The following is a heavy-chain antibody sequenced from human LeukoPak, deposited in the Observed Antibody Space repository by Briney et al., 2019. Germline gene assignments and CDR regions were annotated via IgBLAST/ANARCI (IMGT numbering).Heavy chain of an antibody. CDR3: ARRIGGTKDY. Sequence: GGSLRLSCAASGFTFSNDVMSWVRQAPGKGPEWVSSIDGGGGGTDYADSVRGRFTISRDNFKNTSYLQMNSLRAHDTAVYYCARRIGGTKDYWGQGAQVTVSS. CDR1: GFTFSNDV. J-gene: IGHJ4*02. CDR2: IDGGGGGT. D-gene: IGHD3-3*01. V-gene: IGHV3-23*01.